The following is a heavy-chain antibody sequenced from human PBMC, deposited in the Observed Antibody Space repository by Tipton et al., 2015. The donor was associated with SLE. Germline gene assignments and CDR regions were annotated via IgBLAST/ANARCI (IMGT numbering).Heavy chain of an antibody. CDR1: GYSISSGYY. Sequence: TLSLTCAVSGYSISSGYYWGWIRQPPGKGLEWIGNIDNGGSAYYNPSLRSRVTISADTSKNHFYLNLNSVTAADTAIYYCAREGGRCSGGSCYAYWGQGTLVTVSS. J-gene: IGHJ4*02. CDR2: IDNGGSA. V-gene: IGHV4-38-2*02. D-gene: IGHD2-15*01. CDR3: AREGGRCSGGSCYAY.